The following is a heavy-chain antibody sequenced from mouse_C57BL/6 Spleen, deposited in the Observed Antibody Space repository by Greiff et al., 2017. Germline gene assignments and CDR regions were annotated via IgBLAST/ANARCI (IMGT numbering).Heavy chain of an antibody. CDR3: AGLRGFAY. J-gene: IGHJ3*01. V-gene: IGHV1-82*01. Sequence: VQGVESGPELVKPGASVKISCKASGYAFSSSWMNWVKQRPGKGLEWIGRIYPGDGDTNYNGKFKGKATLTADKSSSTAYMQLSSLTSEDSAVYFCAGLRGFAYWGQGTLVTVSA. CDR2: IYPGDGDT. CDR1: GYAFSSSW. D-gene: IGHD3-1*01.